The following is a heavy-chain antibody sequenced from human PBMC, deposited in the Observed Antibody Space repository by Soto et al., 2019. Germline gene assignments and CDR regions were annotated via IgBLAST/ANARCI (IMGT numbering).Heavy chain of an antibody. CDR1: GGAFSSYA. CDR3: ARDDVVVVAATQYYYYGMDV. D-gene: IGHD2-15*01. CDR2: IIPIFGTA. V-gene: IGHV1-69*13. Sequence: SVKVSCKASGGAFSSYAISWVRQAPGQGLEWMGGIIPIFGTANYAQKFQGRVTITADESTSTAYMELSSLRSEDTAVYYCARDDVVVVAATQYYYYGMDVWGQGTTVTVSS. J-gene: IGHJ6*02.